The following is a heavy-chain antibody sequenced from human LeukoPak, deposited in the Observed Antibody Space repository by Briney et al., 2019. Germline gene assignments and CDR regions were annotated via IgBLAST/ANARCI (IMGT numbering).Heavy chain of an antibody. CDR1: GFTFSTYW. Sequence: GGSLRLSCAASGFTFSTYWMSWVRQAPGKGLEWVANIKQDGSEKYYVDSVKGRFTISRDNTKNSLYLQMNSLRAEDTAMCYCARDSAGNDYWGQGTLVTVSS. CDR3: ARDSAGNDY. D-gene: IGHD6-13*01. J-gene: IGHJ4*02. V-gene: IGHV3-7*01. CDR2: IKQDGSEK.